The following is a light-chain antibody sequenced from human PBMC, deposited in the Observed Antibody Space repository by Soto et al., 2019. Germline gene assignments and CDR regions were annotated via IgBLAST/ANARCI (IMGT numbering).Light chain of an antibody. CDR3: SSYTNSNTLV. CDR2: EVS. CDR1: ISDVGGYNY. J-gene: IGLJ2*01. Sequence: QSALTQPASVSGSPGQSITISCTGTISDVGGYNYVSWYQHHPGKAPKLMIYEVSNRPSGVSSRFSGSKSGNTASLTISGLQAEDESDYYCSSYTNSNTLVFGAGTKLTVL. V-gene: IGLV2-14*01.